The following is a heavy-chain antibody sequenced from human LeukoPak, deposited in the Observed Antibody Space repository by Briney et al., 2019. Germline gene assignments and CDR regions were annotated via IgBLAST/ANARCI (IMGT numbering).Heavy chain of an antibody. Sequence: SETLSLTCAVYGGSLSGYYWSRIRQPPGKGLEWIGEINHSGSTNYNPSLKSRVTISVDTSKNQFSLKLSSVTAADTAVYYCAGSLSGSYRNWFDPWGQGTLVTVSS. CDR3: AGSLSGSYRNWFDP. D-gene: IGHD1-26*01. CDR2: INHSGST. V-gene: IGHV4-34*01. J-gene: IGHJ5*02. CDR1: GGSLSGYY.